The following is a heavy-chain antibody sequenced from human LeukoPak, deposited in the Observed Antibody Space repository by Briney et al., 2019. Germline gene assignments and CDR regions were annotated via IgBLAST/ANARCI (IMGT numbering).Heavy chain of an antibody. Sequence: ASVKVSCKTSGYTFTSYGISWVRQARGQGLEWMGWISAYTGKTKYAQKLQGRVTMTTDTSTSTAYMELRSLRSDDTAVYYCARDPGGTGPYYFDYWGQGTLVTVSS. CDR1: GYTFTSYG. CDR3: ARDPGGTGPYYFDY. V-gene: IGHV1-18*01. J-gene: IGHJ4*02. CDR2: ISAYTGKT. D-gene: IGHD1-1*01.